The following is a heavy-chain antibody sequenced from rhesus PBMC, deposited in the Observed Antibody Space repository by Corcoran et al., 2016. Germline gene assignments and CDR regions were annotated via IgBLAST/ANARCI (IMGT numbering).Heavy chain of an antibody. CDR3: ARHANSGSYYSFDY. V-gene: IGHV4-99*01. D-gene: IGHD3-16*01. CDR1: GYSISSGYY. CDR2: ISVSSGST. J-gene: IGHJ4*01. Sequence: QVQLQESGPGLVKPSETLSLTCAVSGYSISSGYYWGWIRQPPGKGLEYIGYISVSSGSTYYNPSLKSRVTISKDTSKNQFSLKLSSVTAADTAVYYCARHANSGSYYSFDYWGQGVLVTVSS.